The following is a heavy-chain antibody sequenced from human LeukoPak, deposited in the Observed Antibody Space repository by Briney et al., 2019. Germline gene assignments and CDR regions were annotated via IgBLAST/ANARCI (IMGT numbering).Heavy chain of an antibody. CDR1: GFTFSSYS. J-gene: IGHJ4*02. V-gene: IGHV3-21*01. Sequence: GGSLRLSCAASGFTFSSYSMNWVRQAPGKGLEWVSSISSSSSYIYYADSVKGRFIISRDNAKNSLYLQMNSLRAEDTAVYYCASEGIAAAGTTGEFDYWGQGTLVTVSS. CDR3: ASEGIAAAGTTGEFDY. D-gene: IGHD6-13*01. CDR2: ISSSSSYI.